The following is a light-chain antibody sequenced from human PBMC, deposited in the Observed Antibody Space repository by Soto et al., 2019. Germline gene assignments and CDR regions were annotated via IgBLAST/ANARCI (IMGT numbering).Light chain of an antibody. CDR2: DVN. Sequence: QSALTQPAPVSGSPGQSITISCTGTSSDVGGYNYVSWYQQHPGKAPKLIIFDVNNRPSGISNRLSGSKSGNTASLTISGLQAEDEADYYFFSYTSSGTFLFGGGTKLTVL. CDR1: SSDVGGYNY. J-gene: IGLJ2*01. CDR3: FSYTSSGTFL. V-gene: IGLV2-14*03.